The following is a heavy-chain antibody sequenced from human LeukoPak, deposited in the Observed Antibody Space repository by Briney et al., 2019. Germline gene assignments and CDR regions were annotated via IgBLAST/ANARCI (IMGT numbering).Heavy chain of an antibody. CDR3: AKDRDYYGSGSDY. CDR1: GFTFNIYV. CDR2: ISYDEMYQ. J-gene: IGHJ4*02. Sequence: GRSLRLSCAASGFTFNIYVMHWVRQAPGKGLGWVAGISYDEMYQYYADSVKGRFTISRDNSKNTLFLQMNSLRAEDTAIYYCAKDRDYYGSGSDYWGQGTLVTVSS. V-gene: IGHV3-30*18. D-gene: IGHD3-10*01.